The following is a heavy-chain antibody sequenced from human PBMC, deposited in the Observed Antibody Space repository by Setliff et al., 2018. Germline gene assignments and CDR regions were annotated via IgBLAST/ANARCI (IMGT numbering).Heavy chain of an antibody. CDR3: VRDRTAYSYGLDV. V-gene: IGHV4-59*01. CDR2: IYHNGNT. Sequence: SETLSLTCTVSGGSISPYFWSWIRQPPGKGLEWIGYIYHNGNTNFNPSLKTRLTMSVDTSKNQFALNLRSVTAADTAVCYCVRDRTAYSYGLDVWGQGTTVTVSS. D-gene: IGHD5-18*01. CDR1: GGSISPYF. J-gene: IGHJ6*02.